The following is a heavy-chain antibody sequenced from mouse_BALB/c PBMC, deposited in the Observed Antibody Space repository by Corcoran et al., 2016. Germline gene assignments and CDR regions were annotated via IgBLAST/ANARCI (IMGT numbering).Heavy chain of an antibody. V-gene: IGHV1S136*01. CDR3: ASRYDEAGFAY. Sequence: EVQLQQSGPELVNPGASVKMSCKASGYTFTSYVMHWVKQKPGQGLDWIGYINPYNDGTKYNEKFKGKATLTSDKSSSTAYMELSSLTSEDSAVYYCASRYDEAGFAYWGQGTLVTVS. D-gene: IGHD2-14*01. J-gene: IGHJ3*01. CDR2: INPYNDGT. CDR1: GYTFTSYV.